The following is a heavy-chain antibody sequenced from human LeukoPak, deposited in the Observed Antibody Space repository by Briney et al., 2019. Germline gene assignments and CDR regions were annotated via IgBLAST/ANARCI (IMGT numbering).Heavy chain of an antibody. CDR1: GFTFNSYW. CDR2: INSDGSRT. Sequence: PGGSLRLSCAASGFTFNSYWMNWVRQAPGKGLVWVSRINSDGSRTSYADSVKGRFTISRDNAKNTLYLQVNSLRAEDTAVYYCARGRIGAFYIWGQGTMVTVSS. CDR3: ARGRIGAFYI. D-gene: IGHD2-15*01. J-gene: IGHJ3*02. V-gene: IGHV3-74*01.